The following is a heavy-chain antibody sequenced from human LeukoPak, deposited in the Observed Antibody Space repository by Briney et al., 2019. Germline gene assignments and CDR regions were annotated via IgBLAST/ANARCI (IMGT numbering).Heavy chain of an antibody. J-gene: IGHJ4*02. CDR3: ARARGATTGRGFDY. D-gene: IGHD1-26*01. V-gene: IGHV4-31*03. CDR1: GVSISSGGYY. Sequence: MSSETLSLTCTVSGVSISSGGYYWSWIRQHPGKGLEWIGYIYYSGSTYYNPSLKSRVTISVDTSKNQFSLKLSSVTAADTAVYYCARARGATTGRGFDYWGQGTLVTVSS. CDR2: IYYSGST.